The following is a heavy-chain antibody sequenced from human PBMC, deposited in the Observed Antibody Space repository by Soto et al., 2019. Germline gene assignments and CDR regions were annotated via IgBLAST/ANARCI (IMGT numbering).Heavy chain of an antibody. Sequence: QVQLVESGGGVVQPGRSLRLSCAASGFTFSTYAMHWVRQAPGKGLEWVALISYDGSNNYYADSVKGRFTISRDSSKNTLSLQMNPLRGEDTAVYYCARGGQLFDYWGQGPLVTVSS. CDR1: GFTFSTYA. D-gene: IGHD6-13*01. V-gene: IGHV3-30-3*01. J-gene: IGHJ4*02. CDR3: ARGGQLFDY. CDR2: ISYDGSNN.